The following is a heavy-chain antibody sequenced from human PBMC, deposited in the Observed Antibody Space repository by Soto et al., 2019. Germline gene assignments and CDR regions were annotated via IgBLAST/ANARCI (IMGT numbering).Heavy chain of an antibody. CDR1: GGSISSGCYS. CDR2: IYHSGST. J-gene: IGHJ4*02. V-gene: IGHV4-30-2*01. CDR3: ARAKRGYYGSGSYPYFDY. D-gene: IGHD3-10*01. Sequence: SETLSLTCAVYGGSISSGCYSWSWIRQPPGKGLEWIGYIYHSGSTYYNPSLKSRVTISVDRSKNQFSLKLSSVTAADTAVYYCARAKRGYYGSGSYPYFDYWGQGTLVTVSS.